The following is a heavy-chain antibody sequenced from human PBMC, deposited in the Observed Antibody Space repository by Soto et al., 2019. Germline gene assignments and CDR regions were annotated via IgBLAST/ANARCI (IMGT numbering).Heavy chain of an antibody. Sequence: ASVKVSCKASGYTFTSYDINWVRQATGQGLEWMGWMNPNSGNTGYAQKFQGRVTMTRNTSISTAYMELSSLRSEDTAVYYCARGKGFLEWLLYYYMDGWGKGTTVTVSS. CDR1: GYTFTSYD. V-gene: IGHV1-8*01. CDR3: ARGKGFLEWLLYYYMDG. J-gene: IGHJ6*03. D-gene: IGHD3-3*01. CDR2: MNPNSGNT.